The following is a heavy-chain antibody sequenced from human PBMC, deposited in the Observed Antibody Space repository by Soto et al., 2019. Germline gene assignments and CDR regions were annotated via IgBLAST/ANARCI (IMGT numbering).Heavy chain of an antibody. CDR1: GYTFTGYY. D-gene: IGHD6-13*01. CDR2: INPNSGGT. CDR3: TVSYRTYSSSSSRNDAFDI. Sequence: ASVKVSCKASGYTFTGYYMHWVRQAPGQGLEWMGWINPNSGGTNYAQKFQGWVTTTRDTSISTAYMELSRLRSDDTAVYYCTVSYRTYSSSSSRNDAFDIWGQGTMVTVSS. J-gene: IGHJ3*02. V-gene: IGHV1-2*04.